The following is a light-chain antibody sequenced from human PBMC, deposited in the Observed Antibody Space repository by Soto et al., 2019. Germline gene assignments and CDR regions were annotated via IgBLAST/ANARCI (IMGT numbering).Light chain of an antibody. CDR3: QVYGPSPPIT. Sequence: EIVLTQSPGTLSLSPGERATLSFRASQSVSNNYLAWYQQKPGQAPRLLIYGVSTRATGIPDRFTGSGSGTDFTLTISRLEPEDFAVFYCQVYGPSPPITFGQGTRLEIK. V-gene: IGKV3-20*01. CDR2: GVS. J-gene: IGKJ5*01. CDR1: QSVSNNY.